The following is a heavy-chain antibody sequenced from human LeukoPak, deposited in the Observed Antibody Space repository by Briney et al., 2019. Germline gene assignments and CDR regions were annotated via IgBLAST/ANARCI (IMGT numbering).Heavy chain of an antibody. CDR3: ARGPYCSSTSCYRKWAGFAP. CDR2: IRASNGNI. Sequence: ASVTVSCMASGYTFTNYGITWVRQAPGQGLEWMGWIRASNGNIDYAQKLQGRVTMTTDTSTNTAYMELRSLTYDDTSVYYCARGPYCSSTSCYRKWAGFAPWGQGTLVTVSS. D-gene: IGHD2-2*01. CDR1: GYTFTNYG. J-gene: IGHJ5*02. V-gene: IGHV1-18*04.